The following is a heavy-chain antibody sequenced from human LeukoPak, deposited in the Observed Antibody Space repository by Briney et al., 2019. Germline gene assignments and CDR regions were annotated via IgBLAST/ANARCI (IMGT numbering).Heavy chain of an antibody. CDR3: ARVLGSLPDY. D-gene: IGHD3-10*01. CDR2: ISYDGSNK. CDR1: GFTFSSYG. Sequence: GGSLRLSCAASGFTFSSYGMHWVRQAPGKGLEWVAVISYDGSNKYYADSVKGRFTISRDNSKNTLYLQMNSLRAEDTAVYYCARVLGSLPDYWGQGTLVTVSS. J-gene: IGHJ4*02. V-gene: IGHV3-30*03.